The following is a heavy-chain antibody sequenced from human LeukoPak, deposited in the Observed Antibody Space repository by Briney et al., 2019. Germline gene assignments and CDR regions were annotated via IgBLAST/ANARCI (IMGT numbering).Heavy chain of an antibody. V-gene: IGHV4-4*07. D-gene: IGHD3-22*01. J-gene: IGHJ4*02. CDR2: IYTSGST. Sequence: SETLSLTCTVSGGSTSSYYWSWIRQPAGKGLEWIGRIYTSGSTNYNPSLKSRVTMSVDTSKNQFSLKLSSVTAADTAVYYCAGATYYYDSSGYYWFDYWGQGTLVTVSS. CDR1: GGSTSSYY. CDR3: AGATYYYDSSGYYWFDY.